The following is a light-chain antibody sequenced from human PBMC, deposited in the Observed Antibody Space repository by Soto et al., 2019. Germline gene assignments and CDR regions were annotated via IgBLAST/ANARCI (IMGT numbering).Light chain of an antibody. CDR2: EVV. CDR1: KNDIGVYDF. V-gene: IGLV2-8*01. Sequence: QSVLTQPPSVSGSPGESVTISCTGTKNDIGVYDFVSWYQHHPGKAPRLIIYEVVQRPSGVPDRFSGSKSGNTASLTVSGLQAADEADYFCKSYSGSNLYVFGSGTKVTV. J-gene: IGLJ1*01. CDR3: KSYSGSNLYV.